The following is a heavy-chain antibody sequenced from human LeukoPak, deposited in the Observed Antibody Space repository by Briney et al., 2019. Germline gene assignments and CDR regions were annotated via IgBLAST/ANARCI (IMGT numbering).Heavy chain of an antibody. CDR1: GYTFTGYY. J-gene: IGHJ4*02. Sequence: ASVKVSCKASGYTFTGYYMHWVRQAPGQGLEWMGWINPNSGGTNYAQKFQGRVTMTRDTSISTAYMELSRLRSDDTAVYYCARGVYDYVWGSYREQHKFDYWGQGTLVTVSS. V-gene: IGHV1-2*02. CDR2: INPNSGGT. CDR3: ARGVYDYVWGSYREQHKFDY. D-gene: IGHD3-16*02.